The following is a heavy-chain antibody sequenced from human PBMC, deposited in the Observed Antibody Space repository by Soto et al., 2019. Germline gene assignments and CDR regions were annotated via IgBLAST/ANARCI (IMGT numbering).Heavy chain of an antibody. CDR2: ISYDGSNK. CDR3: AKESDLRFLEWLFDY. CDR1: GYTFSSYG. J-gene: IGHJ4*02. Sequence: QVQLVESGGGVVQPGRSLRLSCVASGYTFSSYGMHWVRQAPGKGLEWVAVISYDGSNKYYADSVKGRFTISRDNSKNTLYLQMNSLRAEDTAVYYCAKESDLRFLEWLFDYWGQGTLVTVSS. V-gene: IGHV3-30*18. D-gene: IGHD3-3*01.